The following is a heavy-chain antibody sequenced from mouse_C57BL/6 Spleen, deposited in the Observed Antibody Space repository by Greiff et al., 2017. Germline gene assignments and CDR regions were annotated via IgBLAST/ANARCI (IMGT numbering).Heavy chain of an antibody. CDR2: ISDGGSYT. D-gene: IGHD1-1*01. J-gene: IGHJ1*03. Sequence: EVQLQESGGGLVKPGGSLKLSCAASGFTFSSYAMSWVRQTPEKRLEWVATISDGGSYTYYPDNVKGRFTISRDNAKNNLYLQMSHLKSEDTAMYYCARDDTTVQWYFDVWGTGTTVTVSS. CDR1: GFTFSSYA. V-gene: IGHV5-4*01. CDR3: ARDDTTVQWYFDV.